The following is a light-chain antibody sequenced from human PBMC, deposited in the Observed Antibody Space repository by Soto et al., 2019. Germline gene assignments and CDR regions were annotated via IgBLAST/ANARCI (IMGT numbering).Light chain of an antibody. CDR2: GAS. Sequence: EIVLTQSPGTLSLSPGERATLSCRASQSVSSSQLAWYQQRPGQAPRLLVYGASTRATGIADRFSGSGSGTDFTLTISRLEPEDFAVYYCQHRADWPRGSFGQGTKLEIK. V-gene: IGKV3D-20*02. J-gene: IGKJ2*01. CDR1: QSVSSSQ. CDR3: QHRADWPRGS.